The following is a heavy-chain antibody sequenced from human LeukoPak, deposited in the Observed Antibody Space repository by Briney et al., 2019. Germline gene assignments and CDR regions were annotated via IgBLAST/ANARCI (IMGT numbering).Heavy chain of an antibody. D-gene: IGHD3-9*01. J-gene: IGHJ3*02. CDR2: SIGDST. Sequence: GGSLRLSCAASGFTFSSYAMSWVRQAPGEGLEWVSTSIGDSTYYADSAQGRFTISRNNSKTTLYLQMNSLRAEDTAVYYCTKDQSPYYDILIGVDAFDMWGQGTMVTVSS. V-gene: IGHV3-23*01. CDR3: TKDQSPYYDILIGVDAFDM. CDR1: GFTFSSYA.